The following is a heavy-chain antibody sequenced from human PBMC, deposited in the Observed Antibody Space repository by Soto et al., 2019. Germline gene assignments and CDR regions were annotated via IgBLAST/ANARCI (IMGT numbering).Heavy chain of an antibody. J-gene: IGHJ4*02. CDR2: ISDDGRST. CDR1: GFTFSPYW. CDR3: ARESNTRPYFDY. V-gene: IGHV3-74*01. Sequence: EVRLVESGGGLVQPGGSLRLSCAASGFTFSPYWVNWVRQAPGKGLVWVSRISDDGRSTNYADSVKGRFTISRDNAKNTLYLQMNSLRAEDTAVYYCARESNTRPYFDYWGQGALVTVSS.